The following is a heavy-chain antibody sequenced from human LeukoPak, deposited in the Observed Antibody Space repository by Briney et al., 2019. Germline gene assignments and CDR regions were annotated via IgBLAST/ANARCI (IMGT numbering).Heavy chain of an antibody. CDR3: ARGYSYGKYYFDF. CDR2: IYYSGTT. CDR1: AGSISSYY. D-gene: IGHD5-18*01. J-gene: IGHJ4*02. V-gene: IGHV4-59*01. Sequence: SETLSLTCTVSAGSISSYYWSWIRQPPGRGLEWIGYIYYSGTTNYNPSLKSRVTISLDTSKNQFSLKLGSVTAADTAVYYCARGYSYGKYYFDFWGQGTLVTVSS.